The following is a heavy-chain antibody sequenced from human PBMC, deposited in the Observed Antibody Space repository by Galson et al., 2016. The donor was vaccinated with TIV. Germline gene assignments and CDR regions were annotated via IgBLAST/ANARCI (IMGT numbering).Heavy chain of an antibody. CDR2: MSPSNGNT. D-gene: IGHD3-22*01. V-gene: IGHV1-8*01. J-gene: IGHJ4*02. CDR1: GYTFTSFD. Sequence: SVKVSCKASGYTFTSFDISWIRQAPGQGLEWMGWMSPSNGNTGYAQKFRGRITMTRHPSTNTVYMELSGLTSEDTAVYYCARGHYYDSSGYSFDFWGQGTLVTVSS. CDR3: ARGHYYDSSGYSFDF.